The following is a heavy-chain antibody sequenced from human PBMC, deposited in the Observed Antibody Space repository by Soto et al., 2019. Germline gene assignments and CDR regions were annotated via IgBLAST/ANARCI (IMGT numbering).Heavy chain of an antibody. D-gene: IGHD6-19*01. CDR1: GGTFSSYA. CDR3: ARVFIGAVAGTLYYYGMDV. V-gene: IGHV1-69*13. Sequence: SVKVSCKASGGTFSSYAISWVRQAPGQGLEWMGGIIPIFGTANYAQKFQGRVTITADESTSTAYMELSSLRSEDTAVYYCARVFIGAVAGTLYYYGMDVWGQGTTVTVSS. J-gene: IGHJ6*02. CDR2: IIPIFGTA.